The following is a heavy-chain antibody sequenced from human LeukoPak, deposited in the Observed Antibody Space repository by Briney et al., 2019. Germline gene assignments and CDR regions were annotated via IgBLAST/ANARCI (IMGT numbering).Heavy chain of an antibody. J-gene: IGHJ4*02. V-gene: IGHV1-69*06. CDR3: ARQVDYGDSFHNYDY. CDR1: GGTFSSYA. CDR2: IIPIFGTA. Sequence: SVKVSCKASGGTFSSYAISWVRQAPGQGLEWMGGIIPIFGTANYAQKFQGRVTITADKSTSTAYMELSSLRSEDTAVYYCARQVDYGDSFHNYDYWGQGTLVTVSS. D-gene: IGHD4-17*01.